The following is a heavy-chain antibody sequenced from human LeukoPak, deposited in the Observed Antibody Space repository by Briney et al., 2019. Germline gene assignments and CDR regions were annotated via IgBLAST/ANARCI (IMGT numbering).Heavy chain of an antibody. V-gene: IGHV4-34*01. D-gene: IGHD3-22*01. Sequence: PSETLSLTCAVYGGSFSGYYWSWIRQPPGKGLEWIGEINHSGSTNFNPSLKSRVTISVDTSKNQFSLKLSSVTAADTAVYYCARDYYYDSSGTKDDAFDIWGQGTMVTVSS. CDR1: GGSFSGYY. J-gene: IGHJ3*02. CDR2: INHSGST. CDR3: ARDYYYDSSGTKDDAFDI.